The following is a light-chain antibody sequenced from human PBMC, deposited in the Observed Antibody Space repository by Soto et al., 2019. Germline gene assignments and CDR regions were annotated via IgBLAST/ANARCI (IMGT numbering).Light chain of an antibody. CDR1: QSIRTY. J-gene: IGKJ1*01. CDR2: GTS. CDR3: QQSHSTPWT. V-gene: IGKV1-39*01. Sequence: DIPLTQSPSSLSASVGDRVTITCRASQSIRTYLNWYQERPGKAPKLLIYGTSSLQSGVPSRFSGSASETEFTLTISSLPSEDFATYYCQQSHSTPWTFGQGTKVDIK.